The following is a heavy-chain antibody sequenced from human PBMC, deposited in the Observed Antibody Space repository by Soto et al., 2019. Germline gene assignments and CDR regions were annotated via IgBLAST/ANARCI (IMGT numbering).Heavy chain of an antibody. Sequence: QVQLVESGGGVVQPGRSLRLSCAASGFTFSSYGMHWVRQAPGKGLEWVAVIWYDGSNKYYADSVKGRFTISRDNSKNTLYLQMNSLRAEDTAVYYCASALRAVSRWDYWGQGTLVTVSS. CDR2: IWYDGSNK. CDR1: GFTFSSYG. V-gene: IGHV3-33*01. CDR3: ASALRAVSRWDY. D-gene: IGHD1-26*01. J-gene: IGHJ4*02.